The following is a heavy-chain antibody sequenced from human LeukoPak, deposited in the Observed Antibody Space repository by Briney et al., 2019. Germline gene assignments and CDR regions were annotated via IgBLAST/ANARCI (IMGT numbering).Heavy chain of an antibody. Sequence: SVRVSCKASGGTFSSYAISWVRQAPGQGLEWMGGIIPIFGTANYAQKFQGRVTITADESTSTAYMELSSLRSEDTAVYHCARDHGSGSYYKDYYGMDVWGQGTTVTVSS. V-gene: IGHV1-69*01. CDR2: IIPIFGTA. J-gene: IGHJ6*02. D-gene: IGHD3-10*01. CDR1: GGTFSSYA. CDR3: ARDHGSGSYYKDYYGMDV.